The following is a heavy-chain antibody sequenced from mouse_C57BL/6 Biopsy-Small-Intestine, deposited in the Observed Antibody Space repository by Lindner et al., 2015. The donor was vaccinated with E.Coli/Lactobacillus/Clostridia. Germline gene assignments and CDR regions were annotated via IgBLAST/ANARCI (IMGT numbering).Heavy chain of an antibody. CDR1: GYTFTNFG. Sequence: SVKVSCKASGYTFTNFGISWVRQAPGQGLEWMGWIANYNGNTDTNSAQNFQGRVTMTTDTSTSTAYMELRSLTSDDTAVYYCARGHPYYFDSSGLTYYFEYWGQGTPVTVSS. CDR2: IANYNGNT. CDR3: ARGHPYYFDSSGLTYYFEY. J-gene: IGHJ2*01. D-gene: IGHD1-1*01. V-gene: IGHV1S61*01.